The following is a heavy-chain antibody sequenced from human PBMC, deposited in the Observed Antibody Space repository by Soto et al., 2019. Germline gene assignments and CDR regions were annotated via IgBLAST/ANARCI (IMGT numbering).Heavy chain of an antibody. D-gene: IGHD2-2*01. V-gene: IGHV4-34*01. CDR3: ARGWKYCSSTSCSIGNWFDP. CDR2: INHSGST. CDR1: GGSFSGYY. J-gene: IGHJ5*02. Sequence: PSETLSLTCAVYGGSFSGYYWSWIRQPPGKGLEWIGEINHSGSTNYNPSLKSRVTISVDTSKNQFSLKLSSVTAADTAVYYCARGWKYCSSTSCSIGNWFDPWGQGTLVTVSS.